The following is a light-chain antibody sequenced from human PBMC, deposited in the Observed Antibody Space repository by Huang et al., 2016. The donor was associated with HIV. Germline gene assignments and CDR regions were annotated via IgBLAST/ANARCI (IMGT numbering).Light chain of an antibody. Sequence: EIVLTQSPATLSLSPGERATLSCRASQSVHSYLAWYPEKPGQAPRLLIYDASNRATRIPARFSGSGSGTDFTLTISNLQSEDFAVYYCQQRSAWPLTFGGGTKVEI. V-gene: IGKV3-11*01. CDR1: QSVHSY. CDR3: QQRSAWPLT. J-gene: IGKJ4*01. CDR2: DAS.